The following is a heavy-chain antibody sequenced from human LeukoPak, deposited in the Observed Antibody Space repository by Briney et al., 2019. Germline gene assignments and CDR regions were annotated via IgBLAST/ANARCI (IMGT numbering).Heavy chain of an antibody. CDR2: IYYSGST. Sequence: SGTLSLTCTVSGGSISSSSYYWGWIRQPPGKGLEWIGSIYYSGSTYYNPSLKSRVTISVDTSKNQFSLKLSSVTAADTAVYYCARDPHYYDSSGYYYDDAFDIWGQGTMVTVSS. D-gene: IGHD3-22*01. CDR1: GGSISSSSYY. CDR3: ARDPHYYDSSGYYYDDAFDI. J-gene: IGHJ3*02. V-gene: IGHV4-39*07.